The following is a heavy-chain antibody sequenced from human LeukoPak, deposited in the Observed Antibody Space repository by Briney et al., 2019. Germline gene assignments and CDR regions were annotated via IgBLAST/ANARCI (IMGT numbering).Heavy chain of an antibody. V-gene: IGHV3-7*01. CDR3: ARSYSRFDY. CDR2: IKQDGREI. CDR1: EFTFSSYW. Sequence: GGSLRLSCVASEFTFSSYWMSWVRQAPGRGLEWVANIKQDGREIYYVDSEKGRFTISRDNAKKSLYLQMNSLRAEDTAVYYCARSYSRFDYWGQGTLVTVSS. D-gene: IGHD6-13*01. J-gene: IGHJ4*02.